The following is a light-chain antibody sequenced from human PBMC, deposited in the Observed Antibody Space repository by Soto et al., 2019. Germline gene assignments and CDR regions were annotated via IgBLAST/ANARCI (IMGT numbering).Light chain of an antibody. V-gene: IGKV3-20*01. Sequence: EIVLTQSPGTLSLSPGERATLSCRASQNVSSSYLAWYQQKPGQAPRLLIYGASSRATGIPDRFSGSGSGTDFTLTISRLELEDFAVYYCQQYGSSPTYTFGQGSKLEIK. CDR2: GAS. J-gene: IGKJ2*01. CDR1: QNVSSSY. CDR3: QQYGSSPTYT.